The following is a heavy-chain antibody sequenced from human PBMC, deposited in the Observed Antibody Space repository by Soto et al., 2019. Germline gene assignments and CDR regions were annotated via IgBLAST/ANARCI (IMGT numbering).Heavy chain of an antibody. CDR2: ITSSGSYV. Sequence: EVQLVESGGGLVKPGGSLRLSCVTSGFTFSRNTMNWVRQAPGKGLEWAASITSSGSYVYYADSVKGRFSASRDNAKNSLSLQMDSLRPDDTAIYFCVKDEGIEAMDVWGQGTTVTVSS. V-gene: IGHV3-21*01. J-gene: IGHJ6*02. D-gene: IGHD3-3*02. CDR3: VKDEGIEAMDV. CDR1: GFTFSRNT.